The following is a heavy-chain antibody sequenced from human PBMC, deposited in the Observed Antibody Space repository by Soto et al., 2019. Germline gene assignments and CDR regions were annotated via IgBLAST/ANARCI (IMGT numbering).Heavy chain of an antibody. V-gene: IGHV3-9*01. J-gene: IGHJ6*02. CDR3: AKEQQLGYYYYGMDV. CDR2: ISWNSGSI. Sequence: GGSLRLSCAASGFTFDDYAMHWVRQAPGKGLEWVSGISWNSGSIGYADSVKGRFTISRDNAKNSLYLQMNSLRAEDTALYYCAKEQQLGYYYYGMDVWGQGTTVTVSS. D-gene: IGHD6-13*01. CDR1: GFTFDDYA.